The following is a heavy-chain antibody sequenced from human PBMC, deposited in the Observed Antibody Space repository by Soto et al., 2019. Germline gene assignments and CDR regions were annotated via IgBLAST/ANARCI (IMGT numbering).Heavy chain of an antibody. CDR3: ARVILGNWFDP. CDR1: GGSISGFY. D-gene: IGHD3-16*01. CDR2: IFHSGST. V-gene: IGHV4-59*01. Sequence: SETLSLTCTVSGGSISGFYWSWIRQPPGKGLEWIGYIFHSGSTHYNPSLKSRVTISVDTSKNQFSLNLSSVTAADTAVYYCARVILGNWFDPWGQGTQVTVSS. J-gene: IGHJ5*02.